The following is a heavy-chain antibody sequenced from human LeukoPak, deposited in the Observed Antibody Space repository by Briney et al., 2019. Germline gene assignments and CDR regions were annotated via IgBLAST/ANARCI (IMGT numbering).Heavy chain of an antibody. J-gene: IGHJ4*02. V-gene: IGHV4-59*01. CDR2: IYYSGST. CDR1: GGSISSYY. CDR3: ARGGGIAAAALY. D-gene: IGHD6-13*01. Sequence: SETLSLTCTVSGGSISSYYWSRIRQPPGKGLEWIGYIYYSGSTNYNPSLKSRVTISVDTSKNQFSLKLSSVTAADTAVYYCARGGGIAAAALYWGQGTLVTVSS.